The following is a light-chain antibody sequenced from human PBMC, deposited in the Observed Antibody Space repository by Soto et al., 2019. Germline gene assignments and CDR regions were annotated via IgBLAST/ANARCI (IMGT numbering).Light chain of an antibody. J-gene: IGLJ1*01. CDR1: SSDVGGYHY. Sequence: QSVLTQPPSVSGAPGQSVTISCTGTSSDVGGYHYVSWYQQHPGKAPKLMIYDVSNRPSGVSHRFSGSKSGTAASLTISGLQAEDAADYYCSSYTSSSSEVFGAGTKLTVL. V-gene: IGLV2-14*01. CDR2: DVS. CDR3: SSYTSSSSEV.